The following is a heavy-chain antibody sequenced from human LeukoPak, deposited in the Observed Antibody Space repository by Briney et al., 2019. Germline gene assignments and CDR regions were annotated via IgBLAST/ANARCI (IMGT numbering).Heavy chain of an antibody. J-gene: IGHJ6*03. D-gene: IGHD6-13*01. Sequence: GSLRLSCAASGFTVSSNYMSWVRQAPGKGLEWVSVIYNSGTTYYADSVKGRFTISRDNSKNTLYLQMNTLRAEDTAVYYCARDSASGTHYYYMDVWGKGTTVTVS. V-gene: IGHV3-53*01. CDR1: GFTVSSNY. CDR2: IYNSGTT. CDR3: ARDSASGTHYYYMDV.